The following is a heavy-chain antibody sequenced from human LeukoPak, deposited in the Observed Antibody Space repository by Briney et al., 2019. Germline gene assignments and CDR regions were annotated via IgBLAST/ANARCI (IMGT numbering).Heavy chain of an antibody. J-gene: IGHJ3*02. V-gene: IGHV3-33*06. Sequence: GRSLRLSCAASGFTFSSYGMHWVRQAPGKGLEWVAVIWYDGSNKYYADSVKGRFTISRDNSKNTLYLQMNSLRAEDTAVYYCAKDPEYYYDSSGYYAEAFDIWGQGTMVTVSS. CDR3: AKDPEYYYDSSGYYAEAFDI. D-gene: IGHD3-22*01. CDR2: IWYDGSNK. CDR1: GFTFSSYG.